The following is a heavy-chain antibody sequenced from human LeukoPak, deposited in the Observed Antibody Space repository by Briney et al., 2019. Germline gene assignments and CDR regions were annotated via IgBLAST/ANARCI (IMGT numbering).Heavy chain of an antibody. CDR1: GFTFSSYA. J-gene: IGHJ6*02. CDR3: ARTENYYYYGMDV. Sequence: PGGSLRLSCAASGFTFSSYAMHWVRQAPGKGLEWVAVISYDGSNRYYADSVKGRFTISRDSSKNTLYLQMNSLRAEDTAVYYCARTENYYYYGMDVWGQGTTVTVSS. V-gene: IGHV3-30-3*01. CDR2: ISYDGSNR.